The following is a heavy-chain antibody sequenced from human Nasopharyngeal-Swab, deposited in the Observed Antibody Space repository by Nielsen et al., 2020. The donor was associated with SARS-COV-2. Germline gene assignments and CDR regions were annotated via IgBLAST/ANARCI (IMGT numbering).Heavy chain of an antibody. D-gene: IGHD6-6*01. J-gene: IGHJ4*02. CDR1: GGTFSSYA. CDR2: IIPIFGTA. Sequence: SVKVSCKASGGTFSSYAISWVRQAPGQGLEWMGGIIPIFGTANYAQKFQGRVTITADESTSTAYMELSSLRSEDTAVYYCARCLVLGAARYFGYWGQGTLVTVSS. CDR3: ARCLVLGAARYFGY. V-gene: IGHV1-69*13.